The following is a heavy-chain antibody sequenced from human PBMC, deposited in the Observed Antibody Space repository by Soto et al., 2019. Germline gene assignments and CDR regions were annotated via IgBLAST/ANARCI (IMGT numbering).Heavy chain of an antibody. J-gene: IGHJ4*02. Sequence: GGSLRLSCAASGFTFSSYSMNWVRQAPGKGLEWVSSISSSSSYIYYADSVKGRFTISRDNAKNSLYLQMNSLRAEDTAVYYCARFLRGRVRGVIYFDYWGQGTLVTVSS. CDR3: ARFLRGRVRGVIYFDY. D-gene: IGHD3-10*01. V-gene: IGHV3-21*01. CDR1: GFTFSSYS. CDR2: ISSSSSYI.